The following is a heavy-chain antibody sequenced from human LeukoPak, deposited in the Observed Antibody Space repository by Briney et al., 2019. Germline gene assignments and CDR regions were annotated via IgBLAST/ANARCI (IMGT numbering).Heavy chain of an antibody. D-gene: IGHD4-17*01. J-gene: IGHJ3*02. V-gene: IGHV3-21*01. CDR2: ISSSSSYI. CDR1: GFSFSRFN. CDR3: ARFYGVLHAFDI. Sequence: GGSLRLSCAASGFSFSRFNMNWVRQAPGKGLEWVSSISSSSSYIYYADSVKGRFTISRDNAKNSLYLQMNSLRAEDTAVYYCARFYGVLHAFDIWGQGTMVTVSS.